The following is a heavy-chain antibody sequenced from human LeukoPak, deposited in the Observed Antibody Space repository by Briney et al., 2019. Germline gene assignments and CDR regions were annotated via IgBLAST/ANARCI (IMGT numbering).Heavy chain of an antibody. CDR2: ISAYNGNT. V-gene: IGHV1-18*01. CDR1: GYTFTSYG. J-gene: IGHJ6*03. CDR3: ARDQYCSSTSCFYYYMDV. D-gene: IGHD2-2*01. Sequence: ASVKVSCKASGYTFTSYGISWVRQAPGQGLEWMGWISAYNGNTNYAQKFQGRVTMTRDTSISTAYMELSRLRSDDTAVYYCARDQYCSSTSCFYYYMDVWGKGTTVTVSS.